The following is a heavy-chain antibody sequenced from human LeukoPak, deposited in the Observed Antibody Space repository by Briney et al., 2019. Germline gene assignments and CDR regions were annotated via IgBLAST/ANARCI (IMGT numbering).Heavy chain of an antibody. CDR1: GDSISSYY. J-gene: IGHJ4*02. V-gene: IGHV4-59*01. D-gene: IGHD1-26*01. CDR3: ARSGGSYEGDY. CDR2: IYYSGST. Sequence: PSETLSLTCTVSGDSISSYYASWIREPPGKGLEWIGYIYYSGSTNYNPSLKSRVTTSVDTSKNQFSLKLSSVTAADTAVYYCARSGGSYEGDYWGQGTLVTVSS.